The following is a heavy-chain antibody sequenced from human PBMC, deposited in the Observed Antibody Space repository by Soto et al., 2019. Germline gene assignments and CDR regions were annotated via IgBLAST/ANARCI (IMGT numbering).Heavy chain of an antibody. V-gene: IGHV3-30-3*01. Sequence: PGGSLRLSCAASGFTFSSYAMHWVRQAPGKGLEWVAVISYDGSNKYYADSVKGRFTISRDNSKNTLYLQMNSLRAEDTAVYYCARPLPPFHYYDSSGYYPTPYYFDYWGQGTLVTVSS. J-gene: IGHJ4*02. CDR3: ARPLPPFHYYDSSGYYPTPYYFDY. CDR1: GFTFSSYA. D-gene: IGHD3-22*01. CDR2: ISYDGSNK.